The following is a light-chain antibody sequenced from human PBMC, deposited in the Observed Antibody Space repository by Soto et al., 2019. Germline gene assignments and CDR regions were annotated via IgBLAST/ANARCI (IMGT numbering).Light chain of an antibody. J-gene: IGLJ1*01. CDR2: DVS. CDR1: SKYVCGYNY. V-gene: IGLV2-14*03. CDR3: SSYTTSNTRQVV. Sequence: QSVLTQPAPLSGAPGQSITISCTGTSKYVCGYNYVSWYQHHPGKAPKLIIYDVSNRPSGVSIRFSGSKSDNTASLTISGLQPEDEADYHCSSYTTSNTRQVVFGTGTKVTVL.